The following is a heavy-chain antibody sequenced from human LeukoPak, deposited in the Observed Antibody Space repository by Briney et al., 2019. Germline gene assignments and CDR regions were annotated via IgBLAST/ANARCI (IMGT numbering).Heavy chain of an antibody. Sequence: GGSLRLSCAASGFTVSSNYMSWVRQAPGKGLEWVSVTYSGGSTYYADSVKGRFTISRHNSKNTLYLQMNSLRAEDTAVYYCAREMAAAGTNAFDIWGQGTMVTVSS. CDR3: AREMAAAGTNAFDI. V-gene: IGHV3-53*04. CDR1: GFTVSSNY. CDR2: TYSGGST. D-gene: IGHD6-13*01. J-gene: IGHJ3*02.